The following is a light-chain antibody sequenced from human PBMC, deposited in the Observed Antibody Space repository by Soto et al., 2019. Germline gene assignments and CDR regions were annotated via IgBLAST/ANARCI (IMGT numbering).Light chain of an antibody. CDR2: QDR. J-gene: IGLJ2*01. CDR1: KLGDKY. CDR3: QTWGSSTAPVV. V-gene: IGLV3-1*01. Sequence: SSELTQPPSVSVSPGQTASITCSGAKLGDKYACWYQQKPCQSPVLVIYQDRKRPSGIPERFSGSTSGNTATLTISETQAMDEADYYCQTWGSSTAPVVFGGGTKLTVL.